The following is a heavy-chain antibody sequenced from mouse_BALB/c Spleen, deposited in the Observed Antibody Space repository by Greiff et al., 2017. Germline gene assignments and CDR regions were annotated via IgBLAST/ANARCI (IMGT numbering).Heavy chain of an antibody. CDR3: AREGAYYGNYGGAMDY. D-gene: IGHD2-10*01. J-gene: IGHJ4*01. CDR1: GYTFTSYW. CDR2: IYPGDGDT. Sequence: VQRVESGAELARPGASVKLSCKASGYTFTSYWMQWVKQRPGQGLEWIGAIYPGDGDTRYTQKFKGKATLTADKSSSTAYMQLSSLASEDSAVYYCAREGAYYGNYGGAMDYWGQGTSVTVSS. V-gene: IGHV1-87*01.